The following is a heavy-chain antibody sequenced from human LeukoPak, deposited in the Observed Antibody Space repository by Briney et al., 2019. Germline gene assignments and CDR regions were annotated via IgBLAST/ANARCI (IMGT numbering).Heavy chain of an antibody. CDR2: IRSDGTNK. J-gene: IGHJ4*02. Sequence: GGSLRLSCAASGFTFSSSGMNWVRQSPGKGLEWVAFIRSDGTNKYYADSVKGRFTISRDNSKNTLYLQMNTLGSEDTAVYYCAKAPKRGSWYFDYWGQGTLVTVSS. V-gene: IGHV3-30*02. D-gene: IGHD6-13*01. CDR3: AKAPKRGSWYFDY. CDR1: GFTFSSSG.